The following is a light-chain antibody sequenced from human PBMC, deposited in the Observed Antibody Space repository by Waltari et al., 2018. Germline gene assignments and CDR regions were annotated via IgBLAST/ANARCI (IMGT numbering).Light chain of an antibody. Sequence: QSALTQPASVSGSPGQSITISCTGTSSHIGLYYLVSSYQKHPGKAPKLIIYQVSNRPSGVSDRFSGSKSGNTASLTISGLQAEDEADYSCCSSVGSSSFVVFGGGTKLTVL. CDR3: CSSVGSSSFVV. CDR1: SSHIGLYYL. J-gene: IGLJ2*01. V-gene: IGLV2-23*02. CDR2: QVS.